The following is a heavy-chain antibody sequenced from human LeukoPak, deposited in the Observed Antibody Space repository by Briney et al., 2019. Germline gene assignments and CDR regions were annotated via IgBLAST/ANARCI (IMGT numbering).Heavy chain of an antibody. CDR3: AKDPDWDSDY. V-gene: IGHV3-30*02. D-gene: IGHD3/OR15-3a*01. CDR1: GFTFSSYG. J-gene: IGHJ4*02. Sequence: GGSLRLSCAASGFTFSSYGMHWVRQAPGKGLEWVAFIRYDGSNKYYADSVKGRFTISRDNSKNTLYLQMNSLRAEETAVYYCAKDPDWDSDYWGQGTLVTVSS. CDR2: IRYDGSNK.